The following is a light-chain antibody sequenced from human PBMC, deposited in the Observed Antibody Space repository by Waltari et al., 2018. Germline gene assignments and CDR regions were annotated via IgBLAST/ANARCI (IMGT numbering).Light chain of an antibody. Sequence: DIQMTQSPSSISASVGDSVTMTCRASQGIGSWLAWYQQKPGKAPKLLIYGASTLQSWVPSRFSGSGSGTDFILTISSLQPEYFATYYCQQANSLVFTFGPGTKVDVK. J-gene: IGKJ3*01. CDR3: QQANSLVFT. CDR2: GAS. CDR1: QGIGSW. V-gene: IGKV1-12*01.